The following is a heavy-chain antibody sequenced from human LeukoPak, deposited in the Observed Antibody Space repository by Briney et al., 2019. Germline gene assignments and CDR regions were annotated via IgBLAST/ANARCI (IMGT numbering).Heavy chain of an antibody. V-gene: IGHV3-7*01. CDR2: MKGYGGHI. CDR1: GFPFGYLW. CDR3: AREKYCTGRDCYGGSKFDY. Sequence: GGSLRLSCGASGFPFGYLWMSWVRQAPGRGLQWVASMKGYGGHIYYVDSVKGRFTISRDSAQNSVDLQMNSLRAEDTAVYYCAREKYCTGRDCYGGSKFDYWGQGTLVTVSS. D-gene: IGHD2-8*02. J-gene: IGHJ4*02.